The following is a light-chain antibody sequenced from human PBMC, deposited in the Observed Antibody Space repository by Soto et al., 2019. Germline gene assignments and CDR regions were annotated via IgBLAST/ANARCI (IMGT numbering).Light chain of an antibody. Sequence: QPVLTQPSSLSASPGASASLTCTLRSGINVGTYRIYWYQQKPGSPPQYLLRYKSDSDKQQGSGVPSRFSGSKDASANAGILLHSWLQSEDEADYYCMIWHSSAWVFGGGTKLTVL. V-gene: IGLV5-45*03. CDR3: MIWHSSAWV. J-gene: IGLJ3*02. CDR2: YKSDSDK. CDR1: SGINVGTYR.